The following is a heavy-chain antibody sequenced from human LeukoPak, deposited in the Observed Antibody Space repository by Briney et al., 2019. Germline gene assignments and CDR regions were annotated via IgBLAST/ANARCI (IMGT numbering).Heavy chain of an antibody. V-gene: IGHV3-30*02. CDR1: GFTFSSYG. CDR3: AKDLSDFWSGSLDY. Sequence: PGGSLRLSCAASGFTFSSYGMHWVRQAPGKGLEWVAFIRYDGSNKYYADSVKGRFTISRDNSKNTLYLQMNSLRAEDTAVYYCAKDLSDFWSGSLDYWGQGTLVTVSS. J-gene: IGHJ4*02. CDR2: IRYDGSNK. D-gene: IGHD3-3*01.